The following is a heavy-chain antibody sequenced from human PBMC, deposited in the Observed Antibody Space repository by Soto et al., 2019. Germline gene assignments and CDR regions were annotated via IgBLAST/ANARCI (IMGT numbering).Heavy chain of an antibody. V-gene: IGHV4-59*01. J-gene: IGHJ4*02. Sequence: PSETLSLTCTVSGGSISSYYWSWIRQPPGKGLEWIGYIYYSGSTNYNPSLKSRVTISVDTSKNQFSLKLSSVTAADTAVYYCARPLLYDSSGYDFYYWGQGTLVTVSS. CDR2: IYYSGST. CDR1: GGSISSYY. D-gene: IGHD3-22*01. CDR3: ARPLLYDSSGYDFYY.